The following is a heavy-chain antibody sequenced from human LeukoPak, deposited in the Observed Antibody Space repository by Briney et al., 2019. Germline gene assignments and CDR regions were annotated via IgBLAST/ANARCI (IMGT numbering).Heavy chain of an antibody. CDR3: ARQVDGPYPMATIWDLDY. CDR2: MYTSGST. V-gene: IGHV4-61*02. D-gene: IGHD5-24*01. Sequence: SQTLSLTCTVSGGSISSGSYYWSWIRQPAGQGLEYIGRMYTSGSTNYNPSLKSRVTISVDTSKNQFSLKLSSVTAADTAVYYCARQVDGPYPMATIWDLDYWGQGTLVTVSS. CDR1: GGSISSGSYY. J-gene: IGHJ4*02.